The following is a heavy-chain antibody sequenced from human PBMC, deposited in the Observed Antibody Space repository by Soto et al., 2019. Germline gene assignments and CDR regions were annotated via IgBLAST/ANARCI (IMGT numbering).Heavy chain of an antibody. CDR1: GFTFSSYW. V-gene: IGHV3-74*01. Sequence: EVQLVESGGGLVQPGGSLRLSCAASGFTFSSYWMYWVRQAPGKGLVWVSRTNSDGSDTTYADSVKGRFTISRDNAKNTLYLQMNSLRAEDKAVYYCARDRGWSLFDYWGQGTLVTVSS. J-gene: IGHJ4*02. CDR2: TNSDGSDT. CDR3: ARDRGWSLFDY. D-gene: IGHD6-19*01.